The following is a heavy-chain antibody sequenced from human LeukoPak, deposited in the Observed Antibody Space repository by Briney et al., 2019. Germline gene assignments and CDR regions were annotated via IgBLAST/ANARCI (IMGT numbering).Heavy chain of an antibody. CDR1: GFTFSSSW. V-gene: IGHV3-7*01. J-gene: IGHJ4*02. CDR3: TRDEI. CDR2: INRDGSKK. Sequence: GGSLRLSCAASGFTFSSSWMSWVRRAPGKGLEWVANINRDGSKKNCVDSVKGRFTISRDNAKNSLYLQMNSLRAEDTAVYYCTRDEIWGQGILVTVSS.